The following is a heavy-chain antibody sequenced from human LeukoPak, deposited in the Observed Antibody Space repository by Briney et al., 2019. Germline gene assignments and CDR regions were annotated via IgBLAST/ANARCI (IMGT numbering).Heavy chain of an antibody. CDR1: GGSFSGYY. D-gene: IGHD3-22*01. CDR3: ARDLSYYDSSGYPDYYYYYGMDV. V-gene: IGHV4-59*01. Sequence: SETLSLTCAVYGGSFSGYYWSWIRQPPGKGLEWIGYIYYSGSTNYNPSLKSRVTISVDTSKNQFSLKLSSVTAADTAVYYCARDLSYYDSSGYPDYYYYYGMDVWGQGTTVTVSS. J-gene: IGHJ6*02. CDR2: IYYSGST.